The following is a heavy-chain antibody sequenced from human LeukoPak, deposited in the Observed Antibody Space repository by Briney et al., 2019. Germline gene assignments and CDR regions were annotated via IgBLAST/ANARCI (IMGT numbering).Heavy chain of an antibody. Sequence: KVSCKASGYTFTSYHMHWVRQAPGQGLEWMGKINLSGGSTTYAQKFQGRVTMTRDTSTSTVYMELSSLRSEDTAVYYCARGYYDSSGYYYPVDAFDIWGQGTMVTVSS. V-gene: IGHV1-46*01. J-gene: IGHJ3*02. CDR3: ARGYYDSSGYYYPVDAFDI. D-gene: IGHD3-22*01. CDR2: INLSGGST. CDR1: GYTFTSYH.